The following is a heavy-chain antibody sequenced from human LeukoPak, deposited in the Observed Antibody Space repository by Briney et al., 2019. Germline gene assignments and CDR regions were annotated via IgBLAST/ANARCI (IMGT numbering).Heavy chain of an antibody. D-gene: IGHD5-18*01. CDR2: ITGSATTT. CDR1: GFTFNTFG. V-gene: IGHV3-48*01. J-gene: IGHJ5*02. Sequence: GRSLRLSCATSGFTFNTFGMHWVRQAPGKGLEWVSYITGSATTTYYADSEKGRFTISRDNGKNSLYLQMNSLRAEDTSVYYCARDVGYRSWFDPWGQGTLVIVSS. CDR3: ARDVGYRSWFDP.